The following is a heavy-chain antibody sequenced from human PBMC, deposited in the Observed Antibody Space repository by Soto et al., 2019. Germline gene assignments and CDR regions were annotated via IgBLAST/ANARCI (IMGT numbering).Heavy chain of an antibody. Sequence: SETLSLTCTVSGGSISSYYWSWIRQPAGKGLEWIGRIYTSGSTNYNPSLKSRVTMSVDTSKTQFSLKLSSVAAADTAVYYCATGVTMVRANWFDPWGQGTLVTVSS. CDR2: IYTSGST. CDR3: ATGVTMVRANWFDP. V-gene: IGHV4-4*07. CDR1: GGSISSYY. D-gene: IGHD3-10*01. J-gene: IGHJ5*02.